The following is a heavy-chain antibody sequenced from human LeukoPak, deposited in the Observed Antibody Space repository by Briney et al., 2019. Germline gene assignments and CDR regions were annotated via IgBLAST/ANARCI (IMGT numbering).Heavy chain of an antibody. Sequence: ASVKVSCKASGYTFTGYYMHWVRQAPGQGLEWMGWINPNSGGTNYAQKFQGWVTMTRDTSISTAYMELSRLRSDDTAVYYCARVPTRRGGYYFDYWGQGTLVTVSS. CDR3: ARVPTRRGGYYFDY. J-gene: IGHJ4*02. D-gene: IGHD1-14*01. CDR2: INPNSGGT. CDR1: GYTFTGYY. V-gene: IGHV1-2*04.